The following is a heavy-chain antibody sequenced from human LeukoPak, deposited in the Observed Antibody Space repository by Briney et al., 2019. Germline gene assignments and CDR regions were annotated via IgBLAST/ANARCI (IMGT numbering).Heavy chain of an antibody. CDR3: ARVSVTMVRGVPPPYWYFDL. Sequence: SETLSLTCTVSGGSISSSSYYWGWIRQPPGKGLEWIGYIYYSGSTNYNPSLKSRVTISVDTSKNQFSLKLSSVTAADTAVYYCARVSVTMVRGVPPPYWYFDLWGRGTLVTVSS. D-gene: IGHD3-10*01. CDR1: GGSISSSSYY. V-gene: IGHV4-61*05. CDR2: IYYSGST. J-gene: IGHJ2*01.